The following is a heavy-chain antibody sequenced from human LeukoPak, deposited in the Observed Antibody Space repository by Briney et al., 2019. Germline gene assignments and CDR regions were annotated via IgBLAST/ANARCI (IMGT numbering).Heavy chain of an antibody. CDR3: AKDITVIKDIDY. D-gene: IGHD4-11*01. CDR2: ISGSGGST. Sequence: GGSLRLSCAASGFIFRNYAMRWVRQAPGKGLEWVSTISGSGGSTYYADSMKGRFTISRDNSKNMLYLQMNSLRAEDTAVYYCAKDITVIKDIDYWGQGTPVTVSS. V-gene: IGHV3-23*01. J-gene: IGHJ4*02. CDR1: GFIFRNYA.